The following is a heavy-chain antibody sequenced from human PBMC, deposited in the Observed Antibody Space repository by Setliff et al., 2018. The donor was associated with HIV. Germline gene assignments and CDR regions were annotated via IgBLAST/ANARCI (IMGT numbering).Heavy chain of an antibody. V-gene: IGHV1-69*13. CDR3: ARDTYSSGWYREDYYYMDV. CDR2: IIPIFGTA. J-gene: IGHJ6*03. Sequence: GASVKVSCKASGGTFSSYAISWVRQATGQGLEWMGGIIPIFGTANYAQKFQGRVTITADESTSTAYMELSSLRSEDTAVYYCARDTYSSGWYREDYYYMDVWGKGTTVTVSS. CDR1: GGTFSSYA. D-gene: IGHD6-19*01.